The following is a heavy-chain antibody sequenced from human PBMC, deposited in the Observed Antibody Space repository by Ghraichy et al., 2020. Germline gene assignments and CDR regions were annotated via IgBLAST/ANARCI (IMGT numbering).Heavy chain of an antibody. CDR2: IYSGGST. J-gene: IGHJ4*02. D-gene: IGHD3-10*01. CDR1: GFTVSSNY. Sequence: GESLNISCAASGFTVSSNYMSWVRQAPGKGLEWVSVIYSGGSTYYADSVKGRFTISRDNSKNTLYLQMNSLRAEDTAVYYCARRGDYTLFDYWGQGTLVTVSS. V-gene: IGHV3-66*04. CDR3: ARRGDYTLFDY.